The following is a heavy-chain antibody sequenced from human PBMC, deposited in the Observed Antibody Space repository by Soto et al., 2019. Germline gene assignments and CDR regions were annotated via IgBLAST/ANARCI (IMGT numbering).Heavy chain of an antibody. J-gene: IGHJ4*02. CDR3: ATAEVDY. Sequence: LRLSCAASGFTFGNYWMHWVRQAPGKGLEWVSRMNSDGSTTNYADSVKGRFTVSRDNARNTLHLQMNSLRAEDTAVYYCATAEVDYWGPGTLVTVSS. CDR2: MNSDGSTT. V-gene: IGHV3-74*01. CDR1: GFTFGNYW.